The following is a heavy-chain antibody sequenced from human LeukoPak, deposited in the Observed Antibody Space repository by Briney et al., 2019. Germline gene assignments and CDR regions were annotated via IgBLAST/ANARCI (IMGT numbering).Heavy chain of an antibody. V-gene: IGHV4-34*08. CDR3: YLTRKRLGH. CDR1: GFTFSSYA. Sequence: GSLRLSCAASGFTFSSYAMSWVRQAPGKGLEWIGEINHSGSTNYNPSLKSRVTISVDTSKNQFSLKLSSVTAADTAVYYCYLTRKRLGHWGQGTLVTVSS. CDR2: INHSGST. J-gene: IGHJ4*02. D-gene: IGHD6-25*01.